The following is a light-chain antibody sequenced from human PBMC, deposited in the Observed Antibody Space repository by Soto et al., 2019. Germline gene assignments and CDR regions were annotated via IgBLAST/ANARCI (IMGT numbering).Light chain of an antibody. J-gene: IGKJ4*01. V-gene: IGKV1-6*01. Sequence: AIQMTQSPSSLSASVGDRVTITCRASQGIRNDLGWYQQKPGKAPKLLIYAASSLHSGVPSRFSGSGSGTDFTLTISSLQPEDFETYYCLQDYNYPLTFGGGTKVEIK. CDR2: AAS. CDR3: LQDYNYPLT. CDR1: QGIRND.